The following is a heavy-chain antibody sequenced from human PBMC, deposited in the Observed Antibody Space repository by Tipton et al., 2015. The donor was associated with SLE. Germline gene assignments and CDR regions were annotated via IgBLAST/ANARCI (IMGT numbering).Heavy chain of an antibody. Sequence: TLSLTCTVSGGSISSYYWGWIRQPPGKGLEWIGYIHYSGSTNYNPSLKSRVTISVDTSKNQFSLKLSSVTAADTAVYYCARGDCSSTSCLDYWGQGTLVTVSS. J-gene: IGHJ4*02. D-gene: IGHD2-2*01. CDR3: ARGDCSSTSCLDY. CDR1: GGSISSYY. V-gene: IGHV4-59*01. CDR2: IHYSGST.